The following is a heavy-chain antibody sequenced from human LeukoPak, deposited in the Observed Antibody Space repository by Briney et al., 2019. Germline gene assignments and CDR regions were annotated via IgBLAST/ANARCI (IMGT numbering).Heavy chain of an antibody. Sequence: GASVKVSCKASGYTFNAYYMHWVRQAPGQGLKWMGWINPDSGGTNYAQKFQGRVTLTRDTSTSTTHMELSRLRTDDTAVYFCAKDRRTISDYYYFYYMDVWGKGTTVTVSS. J-gene: IGHJ6*03. D-gene: IGHD1-14*01. CDR2: INPDSGGT. V-gene: IGHV1-2*02. CDR1: GYTFNAYY. CDR3: AKDRRTISDYYYFYYMDV.